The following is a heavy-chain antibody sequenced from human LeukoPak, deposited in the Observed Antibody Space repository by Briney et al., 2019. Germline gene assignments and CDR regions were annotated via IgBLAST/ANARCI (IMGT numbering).Heavy chain of an antibody. CDR2: ISWNSGSI. D-gene: IGHD6-19*01. Sequence: GGSLRLSCAGSGFIFNNYAMHWVRQPPGKGLEWVSGISWNSGSIDYADSVKGRFTISRDNAKNSLYLQMNSLRIEDTAFYYCAKDNRRHYTSGPNPDSLHWGQGALVTVSS. J-gene: IGHJ4*02. V-gene: IGHV3-9*01. CDR1: GFIFNNYA. CDR3: AKDNRRHYTSGPNPDSLH.